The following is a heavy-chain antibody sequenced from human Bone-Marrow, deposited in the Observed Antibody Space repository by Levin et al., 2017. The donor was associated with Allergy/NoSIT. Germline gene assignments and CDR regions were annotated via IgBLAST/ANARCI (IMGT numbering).Heavy chain of an antibody. V-gene: IGHV1-2*02. CDR2: INPNSGGT. CDR1: GYTFTDYY. D-gene: IGHD5-12*01. Sequence: PVASVKVSCKTSGYTFTDYYMHWVRQAPGQGLEWMGWINPNSGGTNYAQKFQGRVTMTRDTSISTAYMELSRLRSDDTAIYYCARDGSLDYWGQGTLVTVSS. CDR3: ARDGSLDY. J-gene: IGHJ4*02.